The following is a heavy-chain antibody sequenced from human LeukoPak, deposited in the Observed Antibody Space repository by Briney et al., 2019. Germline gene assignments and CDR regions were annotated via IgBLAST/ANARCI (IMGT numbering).Heavy chain of an antibody. D-gene: IGHD6-13*01. CDR1: GFTFDDYA. Sequence: GGSLRLSCAASGFTFDDYAMHWVRPAPGKGQEWVSGISWNSGRIGYEDSVKGRSTISRDNAKKSPYLQMNRRRADDTALYCCAKEARIASHHYYYYYMDVGGKGTTVTVSS. CDR2: ISWNSGRI. CDR3: AKEARIASHHYYYYYMDV. J-gene: IGHJ6*03. V-gene: IGHV3-9*01.